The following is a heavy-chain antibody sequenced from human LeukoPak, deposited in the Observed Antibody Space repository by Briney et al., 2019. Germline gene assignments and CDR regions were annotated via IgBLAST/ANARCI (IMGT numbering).Heavy chain of an antibody. CDR2: IYWNDDK. CDR3: AHLSDYGKEFDY. D-gene: IGHD4/OR15-4a*01. Sequence: SGPTLLHPTQTLTLTCTFSGFSLSTRGVGVGWIRQPPGKALEWLALIYWNDDKRYSPSLKSRLTITKDTSKNQVVLTMTNMDPVDTATYYCAHLSDYGKEFDYWGQGTLVTVSS. V-gene: IGHV2-5*01. CDR1: GFSLSTRGVG. J-gene: IGHJ4*02.